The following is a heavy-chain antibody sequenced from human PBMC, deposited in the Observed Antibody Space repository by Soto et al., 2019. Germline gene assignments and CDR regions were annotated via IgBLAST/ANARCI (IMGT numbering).Heavy chain of an antibody. CDR1: GYTFTGYG. CDR3: ARAHPGIAAAGIYWFDP. J-gene: IGHJ5*02. D-gene: IGHD6-13*01. CDR2: ISAYNGNT. V-gene: IGHV1-18*01. Sequence: APLKGARKAAGYTFTGYGGGWRRQKPEQGLEWMGWISAYNGNTNNAQKLQGRVTMTTDTSTSTAYMELRSPRSDDTAVYYCARAHPGIAAAGIYWFDPWGQGTLVTVSS.